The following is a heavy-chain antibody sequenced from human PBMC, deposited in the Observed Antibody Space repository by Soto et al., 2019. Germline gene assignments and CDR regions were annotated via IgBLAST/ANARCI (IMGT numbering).Heavy chain of an antibody. J-gene: IGHJ6*03. Sequence: SETLSLTCAVYGGSFSGYYWSWIRQPPGKGLEWIGEINHSGSTNYNPSLRSRVTISVDTSKNQFSLKLSSVTAADTAVYYCARVKKPITIFGVVYYYYYMDVWGKGTTVTVSS. CDR3: ARVKKPITIFGVVYYYYYMDV. CDR1: GGSFSGYY. V-gene: IGHV4-34*01. CDR2: INHSGST. D-gene: IGHD3-3*01.